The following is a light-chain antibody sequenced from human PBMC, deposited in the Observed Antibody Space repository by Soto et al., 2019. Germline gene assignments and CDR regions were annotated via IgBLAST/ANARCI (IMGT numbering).Light chain of an antibody. J-gene: IGLJ3*02. CDR3: SSYTTSSTL. CDR2: DVS. CDR1: SSDVGGYNY. V-gene: IGLV2-14*01. Sequence: QSALTQPASVSGSPGQSITISCTGTSSDVGGYNYVSWYQQYPGKAPKLLIYDVSNRPSGVSNRFSGSKSGNTASLTISGLQPEDEADYYCSSYTTSSTLFGGGTQLTVL.